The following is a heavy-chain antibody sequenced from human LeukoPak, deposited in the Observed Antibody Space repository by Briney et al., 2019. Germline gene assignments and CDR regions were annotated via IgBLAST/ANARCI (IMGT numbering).Heavy chain of an antibody. J-gene: IGHJ4*02. Sequence: SETLSLTCTVSGGSISSYYWSWIRQPPGKGLEWMGFISNTGRTNYSPSLKSRVTMLLDTSRNQFSLKVSSVTAADTAVYYCARHSEVSGSHSLEYYFDSWGQGTLVTVSS. V-gene: IGHV4-59*08. CDR2: ISNTGRT. CDR3: ARHSEVSGSHSLEYYFDS. CDR1: GGSISSYY. D-gene: IGHD1-26*01.